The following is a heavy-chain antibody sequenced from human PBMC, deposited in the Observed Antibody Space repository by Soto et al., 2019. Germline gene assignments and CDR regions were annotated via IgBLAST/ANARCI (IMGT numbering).Heavy chain of an antibody. D-gene: IGHD5-18*01. Sequence: VTKSLPCTVSDGSVGGGGCHRIRKKQTPGKGLEWIGYIYYSGSTNYNPSLKSRVTISVDTSKNQFSLKLSSVTAADTAVYYCARDRVDTAMGTYYYYGMDVWGQGTTVTVSS. CDR3: ARDRVDTAMGTYYYYGMDV. CDR1: DGSVGGGGCH. V-gene: IGHV4-61*08. J-gene: IGHJ6*02. CDR2: IYYSGST.